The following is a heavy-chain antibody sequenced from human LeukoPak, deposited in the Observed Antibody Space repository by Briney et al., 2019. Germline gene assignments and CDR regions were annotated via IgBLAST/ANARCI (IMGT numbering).Heavy chain of an antibody. CDR2: IYPGDSDT. CDR3: ARPREWLVMNDAFDI. D-gene: IGHD6-19*01. CDR1: GYSFTSYW. J-gene: IGHJ3*02. V-gene: IGHV5-51*01. Sequence: GESLKIPCKGSGYSFTSYWIGWVRQMPGKGLEWMGIIYPGDSDTRYSPSFQGQVTISADKSISTAYLQWSSLKASDTAMYYCARPREWLVMNDAFDIWGQGTMVTVSS.